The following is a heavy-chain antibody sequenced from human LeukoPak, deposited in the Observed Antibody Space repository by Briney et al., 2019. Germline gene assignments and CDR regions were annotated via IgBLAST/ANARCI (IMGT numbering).Heavy chain of an antibody. D-gene: IGHD3-22*01. V-gene: IGHV4-59*11. J-gene: IGHJ3*02. CDR2: IYYSGST. Sequence: SETLSLTCTVSGGSISSHYWSWIRHPPGKGLEWIGYIYYSGSTNYNPSLKSRVTISVDTSKNQFSLKLSSVTAADTAVYYCARGPSGDYYDSSGFPHGAFDIWGQGTMVTVSS. CDR1: GGSISSHY. CDR3: ARGPSGDYYDSSGFPHGAFDI.